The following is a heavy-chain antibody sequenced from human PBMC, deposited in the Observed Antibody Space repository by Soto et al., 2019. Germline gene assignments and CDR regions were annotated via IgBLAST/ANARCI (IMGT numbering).Heavy chain of an antibody. CDR3: ARWLLWFGELLPLYYYYYGMDV. CDR2: ISSSSSYI. V-gene: IGHV3-21*01. D-gene: IGHD3-10*01. Sequence: PGGSLRLSCAASGFTFSSYSMNWVRQAPGKGLEWVSSISSSSSYIYYADSVKGRFTISRDNAKNSLYLQMNSLRAEDTAVYYCARWLLWFGELLPLYYYYYGMDVWGQGTTVTVSS. CDR1: GFTFSSYS. J-gene: IGHJ6*02.